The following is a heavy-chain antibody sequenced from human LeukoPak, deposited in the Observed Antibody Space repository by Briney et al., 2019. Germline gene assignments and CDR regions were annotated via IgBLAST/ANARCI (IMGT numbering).Heavy chain of an antibody. CDR1: GFTFSSYG. V-gene: IGHV3-30*02. J-gene: IGHJ6*03. Sequence: GGSLRLSCAASGFTFSSYGMHWVRQAPGKGLEWVAFIRYDGSNKYYADSVKGRFTISRDNSKNTLYLQMNSLRADDTAVYYCARAGYCSGGSCYPYYYYYYMDVWGKGTTVTVSS. CDR2: IRYDGSNK. D-gene: IGHD2-15*01. CDR3: ARAGYCSGGSCYPYYYYYYMDV.